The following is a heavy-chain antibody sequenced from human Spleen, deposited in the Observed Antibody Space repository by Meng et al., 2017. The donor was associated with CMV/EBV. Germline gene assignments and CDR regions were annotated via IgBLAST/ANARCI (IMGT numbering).Heavy chain of an antibody. J-gene: IGHJ4*02. D-gene: IGHD1-26*01. CDR1: GFTFDDYA. Sequence: GGSLRLSCAASGFTFDDYAMHWVRQAPGKGLVWVSRINEDGSRTDYADSVKGRFTISRDNAKNTLYLQMNSLRAEDTAVYYCARDWSGSDDYWGQGTLVTVSS. V-gene: IGHV3-74*01. CDR2: INEDGSRT. CDR3: ARDWSGSDDY.